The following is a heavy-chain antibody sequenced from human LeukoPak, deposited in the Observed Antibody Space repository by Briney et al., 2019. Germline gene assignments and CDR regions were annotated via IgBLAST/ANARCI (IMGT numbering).Heavy chain of an antibody. V-gene: IGHV1-18*01. Sequence: ASVKVSCKASGYTFTSYGISWVRQAPGLGLEWMGWISAYNGNTNYAQKLQGRVTMTTDTSTSTAYMELRSLRSDDTAVYYCARDSTSMVGFYYYGMDVWGQGTTVTVSS. D-gene: IGHD2-8*01. CDR1: GYTFTSYG. J-gene: IGHJ6*02. CDR2: ISAYNGNT. CDR3: ARDSTSMVGFYYYGMDV.